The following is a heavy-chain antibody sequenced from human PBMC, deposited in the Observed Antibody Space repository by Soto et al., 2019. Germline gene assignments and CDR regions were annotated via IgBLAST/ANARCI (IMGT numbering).Heavy chain of an antibody. D-gene: IGHD1-26*01. CDR3: ARVADSGPWVDAFDI. CDR2: IYYSGST. Sequence: PSETLSLTCTVSGGSISSYYWSWIRQPPGKGLEWIGYIYYSGSTNYNPSLKSRVTISVDTSKNQFSLKLSSVTAADTAVYYCARVADSGPWVDAFDIGGQGTMVTVSS. J-gene: IGHJ3*02. CDR1: GGSISSYY. V-gene: IGHV4-59*01.